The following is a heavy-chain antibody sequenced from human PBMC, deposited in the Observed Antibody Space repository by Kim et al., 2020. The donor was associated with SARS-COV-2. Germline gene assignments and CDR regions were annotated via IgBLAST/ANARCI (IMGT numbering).Heavy chain of an antibody. CDR2: TYYRSKWYY. D-gene: IGHD5-12*01. Sequence: SQTLSLTCDISGDSVSSDSAAWNWIRQSPSRGLEWLGRTYYRSKWYYDYEDSVKSRITINPDTSKNQFSLQLKSVTPEDTAMYYCARDHQYSIDYWGQGTLVTVSS. CDR1: GDSVSSDSAA. V-gene: IGHV6-1*01. CDR3: ARDHQYSIDY. J-gene: IGHJ4*02.